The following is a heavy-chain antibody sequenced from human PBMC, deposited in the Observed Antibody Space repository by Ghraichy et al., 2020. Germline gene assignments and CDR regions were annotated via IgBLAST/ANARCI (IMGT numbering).Heavy chain of an antibody. V-gene: IGHV3-66*01. Sequence: AGSLRLSCAASGITVSSNYMSWVRQAPGKGLEWVADIYSGGGSTVYAESVKGRFLITRDNSKNSVYLQMNSLRADDTAVYYCTREPPGAVVTGVTPGDWGPGALVTGSS. J-gene: IGHJ4*02. CDR1: GITVSSNY. CDR3: TREPPGAVVTGVTPGD. CDR2: IYSGGGST. D-gene: IGHD2-21*02.